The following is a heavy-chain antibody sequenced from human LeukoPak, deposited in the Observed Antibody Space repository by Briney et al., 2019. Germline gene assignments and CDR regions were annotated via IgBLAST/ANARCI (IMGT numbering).Heavy chain of an antibody. Sequence: SETLSLTCTVSGGSISSYYRSWIRQPPGRGLEWIGYIYYSGSTNYNPSLKSRVTISVDTSKNQFSLKLSSVTAADTAVYYCARVMVRGVIPWFDPWGQGTLVTVSS. J-gene: IGHJ5*02. CDR1: GGSISSYY. CDR3: ARVMVRGVIPWFDP. V-gene: IGHV4-59*01. D-gene: IGHD3-10*01. CDR2: IYYSGST.